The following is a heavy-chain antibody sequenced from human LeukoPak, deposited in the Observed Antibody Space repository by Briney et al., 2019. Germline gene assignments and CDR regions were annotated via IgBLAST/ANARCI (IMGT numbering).Heavy chain of an antibody. CDR3: AKGMTDPLTGYYILNNVDY. D-gene: IGHD3-9*01. CDR2: ITGSGSAT. J-gene: IGHJ4*02. CDR1: GFTFSSHA. V-gene: IGHV3-23*01. Sequence: GGSLRLSCVASGFTFSSHAVTWVRQAPGKGLEWVASITGSGSATYYADSVKGRFTISRDNSKETLYLQMNSLRADDTALYYCAKGMTDPLTGYYILNNVDYWGQGTLVTVSS.